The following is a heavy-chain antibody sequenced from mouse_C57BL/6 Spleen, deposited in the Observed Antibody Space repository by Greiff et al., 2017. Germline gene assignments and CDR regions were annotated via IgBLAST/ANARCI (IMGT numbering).Heavy chain of an antibody. CDR2: IHPSDSDT. Sequence: QVHVKQPGAELVKPGASVKVSCKASGYTFTSYWMHWVKQRPGQGLEWIGRIHPSDSDTNYNQKFKGKATLTVDKSSSTAYMQLSSLTSEDSAVYYCASGVTTVVEKCADWGQGTLGTVSA. CDR1: GYTFTSYW. V-gene: IGHV1-74*01. J-gene: IGHJ3*01. CDR3: ASGVTTVVEKCAD. D-gene: IGHD1-1*01.